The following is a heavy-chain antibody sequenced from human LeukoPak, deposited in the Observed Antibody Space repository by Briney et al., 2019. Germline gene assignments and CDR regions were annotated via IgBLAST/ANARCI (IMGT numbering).Heavy chain of an antibody. CDR3: AKDEDHDYGDYYFDS. V-gene: IGHV3-30*18. CDR1: GFSFSSYS. J-gene: IGHJ4*02. CDR2: ISYDGSNK. D-gene: IGHD4-17*01. Sequence: GGSLRLSCAASGFSFSSYSMHWVRQAPGKGLEWVAGISYDGSNKYYADSVKGRFTISRDDSKNTLYLQMNSLRAEDTAVYYCAKDEDHDYGDYYFDSWGQGTLVTVSS.